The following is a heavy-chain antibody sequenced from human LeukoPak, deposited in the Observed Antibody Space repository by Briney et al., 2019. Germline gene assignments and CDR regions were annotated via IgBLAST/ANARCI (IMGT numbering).Heavy chain of an antibody. CDR3: ARQHSSGWYDGS. CDR1: GYSFIDYW. CDR2: IYPGDSDT. D-gene: IGHD6-19*01. Sequence: GESLKISCKGSGYSFIDYWIGWVRQLPGKGLEWMGIIYPGDSDTRYSPSFQGQATISADKSISTAYLQWNSLKASDTAMYYCARQHSSGWYDGSWGQGTLVTVSS. V-gene: IGHV5-51*01. J-gene: IGHJ4*02.